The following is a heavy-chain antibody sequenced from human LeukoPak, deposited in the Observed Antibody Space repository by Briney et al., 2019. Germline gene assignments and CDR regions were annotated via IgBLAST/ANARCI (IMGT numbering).Heavy chain of an antibody. CDR1: GYTFTGYY. CDR3: AGLSPVPY. CDR2: TNPSGGST. Sequence: ASVKVSCKASGYTFTGYYMHWVRQAPGQGLEWMGITNPSGGSTSYAQKFQGRVTMTRDTSTSTVYMELRSLRSDDTAVYYCAGLSPVPYWGQGTLVTVSS. D-gene: IGHD3-10*01. J-gene: IGHJ4*02. V-gene: IGHV1-46*01.